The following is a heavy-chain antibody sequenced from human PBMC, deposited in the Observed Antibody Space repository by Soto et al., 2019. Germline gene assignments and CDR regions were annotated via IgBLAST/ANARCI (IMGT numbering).Heavy chain of an antibody. Sequence: KPSETLSLTCTVSGGSISSYYWSWIRQPPGKGLEWIGYIYYSGSTNYNPSLKSRVTISVDTSKNQFSLKLSSVTAADTAVYYCARVPSVGYYDSSGYSQGAYWYFDLWGRGTLVTVSS. V-gene: IGHV4-59*01. J-gene: IGHJ2*01. D-gene: IGHD3-22*01. CDR2: IYYSGST. CDR3: ARVPSVGYYDSSGYSQGAYWYFDL. CDR1: GGSISSYY.